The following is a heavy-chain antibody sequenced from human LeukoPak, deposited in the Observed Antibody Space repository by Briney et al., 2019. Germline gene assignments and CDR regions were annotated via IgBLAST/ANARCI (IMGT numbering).Heavy chain of an antibody. Sequence: PGGSLRLSCAASGFTVSSNYMSWVRQAPGKGLEWVSVIYSGGSTYYADSVKGRFTTSRDNAKNSVSLQMNSLRAEDTAVYFCARPTWTNYMDVWGKGTAVTISS. CDR1: GFTVSSNY. CDR2: IYSGGST. CDR3: ARPTWTNYMDV. V-gene: IGHV3-66*04. J-gene: IGHJ6*03. D-gene: IGHD3/OR15-3a*01.